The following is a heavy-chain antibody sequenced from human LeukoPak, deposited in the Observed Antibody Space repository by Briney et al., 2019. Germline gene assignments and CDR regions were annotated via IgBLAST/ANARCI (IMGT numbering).Heavy chain of an antibody. CDR3: AGGNYYDSSGYKPVDY. Sequence: SQTLSLTCTVSGGSISSGDYYWSWIRQPPGKGLEWIGSIYYRGSTYYNPSLKSRVTISVDTSKNQFSLKLNSVTAADTAVYYCAGGNYYDSSGYKPVDYWGQGTLVTVSS. CDR1: GGSISSGDYY. J-gene: IGHJ4*02. CDR2: IYYRGST. D-gene: IGHD3-22*01. V-gene: IGHV4-30-2*03.